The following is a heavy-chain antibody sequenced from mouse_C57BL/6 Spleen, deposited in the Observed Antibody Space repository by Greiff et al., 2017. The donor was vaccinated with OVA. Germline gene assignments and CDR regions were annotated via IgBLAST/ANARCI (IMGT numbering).Heavy chain of an antibody. V-gene: IGHV1-50*01. CDR1: GYTFTSYW. CDR2: IDPSDSYT. Sequence: QVQLQQPGAELVKPGASVKLSCKASGYTFTSYWMQWVKQRPGQGLEWIGEIDPSDSYTNYNQKFKGKATLTEDTSSSTAYMQLSSLTSEDSAVYYCARPRYFDVWGTGTTVTVSS. CDR3: ARPRYFDV. J-gene: IGHJ1*03.